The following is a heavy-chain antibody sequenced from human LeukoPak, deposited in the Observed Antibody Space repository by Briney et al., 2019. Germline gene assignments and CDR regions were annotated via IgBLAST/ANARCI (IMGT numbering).Heavy chain of an antibody. CDR2: ISAYNGNT. D-gene: IGHD6-19*01. V-gene: IGHV1-18*01. Sequence: ASVKVSCKASGGTFSSYAISWVRQAPGQGLEWMGWISAYNGNTNYAQKLQGRVTMTTDTSTSTAYMELRSLRSDDTAVYYCARDAVVWLVPLMDAFDIWGQGTMVTVSS. CDR3: ARDAVVWLVPLMDAFDI. CDR1: GGTFSSYA. J-gene: IGHJ3*02.